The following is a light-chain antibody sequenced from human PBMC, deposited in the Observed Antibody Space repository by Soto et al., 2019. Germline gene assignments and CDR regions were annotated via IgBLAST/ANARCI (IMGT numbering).Light chain of an antibody. CDR1: QSISGW. CDR3: QQYNRYGT. CDR2: NAS. Sequence: DIQMTQSPSTLSASVGDRVTITCRASQSISGWLAWYQQKPGKAPKLLIYNASILAIGVPSRFSVSRSGTEFTVTISSLQPDDFATFYCQQYNRYGTFGQGTKVEIK. V-gene: IGKV1-5*03. J-gene: IGKJ1*01.